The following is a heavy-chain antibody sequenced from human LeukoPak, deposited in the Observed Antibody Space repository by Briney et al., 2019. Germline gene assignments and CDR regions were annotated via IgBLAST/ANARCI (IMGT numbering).Heavy chain of an antibody. CDR2: IYFSGNS. CDR3: ARFSGGKAAFDI. CDR1: GDSIRCSNYF. V-gene: IGHV4-39*01. D-gene: IGHD2/OR15-2a*01. Sequence: SETLSLTCTVSGDSIRCSNYFWGWVRQPPGKGLEWIANIYFSGNSYYYPSLKSRVTISVDASKNQFSLKLTSVTAADTAVYYCARFSGGKAAFDIWGQGTMVTVSS. J-gene: IGHJ3*02.